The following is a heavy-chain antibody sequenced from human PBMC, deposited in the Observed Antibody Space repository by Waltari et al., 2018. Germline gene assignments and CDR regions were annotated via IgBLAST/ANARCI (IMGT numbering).Heavy chain of an antibody. CDR2: SYSHGTT. CDR1: GFTVSSHY. CDR3: ATSMAVAGKGRGWFDS. J-gene: IGHJ5*01. D-gene: IGHD6-19*01. Sequence: EVQLVESGGGLIQAGGSLILSWAGSGFTVSSHYIAWVRQVPGKVLESVSISYSHGTTSYADSVNGRFTISRDNSKNTLYLQMNSLRAEDTAVYYCATSMAVAGKGRGWFDSWGQGTLVTVSS. V-gene: IGHV3-53*01.